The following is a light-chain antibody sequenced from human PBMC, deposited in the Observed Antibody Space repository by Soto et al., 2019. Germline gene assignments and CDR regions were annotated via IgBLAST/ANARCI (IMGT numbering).Light chain of an antibody. CDR2: EVS. CDR1: NSDVGGYNY. CDR3: SSYTTSYTQV. Sequence: QSALTQPASVSGSPGQSITISCTGTNSDVGGYNYVSWYQHHPGKAPKLMIYEVSNRPSGVSNRFSGSKSGNTASLSISGLQAEDEADYYCSSYTTSYTQVFGGGTKLTVL. J-gene: IGLJ3*02. V-gene: IGLV2-14*01.